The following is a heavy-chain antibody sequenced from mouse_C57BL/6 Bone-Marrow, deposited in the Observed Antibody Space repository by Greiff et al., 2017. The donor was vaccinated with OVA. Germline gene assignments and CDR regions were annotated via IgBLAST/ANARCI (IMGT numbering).Heavy chain of an antibody. V-gene: IGHV1-54*01. D-gene: IGHD2-5*01. CDR1: GYAFTNYL. Sequence: QVQLQQSGAELVRPGTSVKVSCKASGYAFTNYLIAWVKQRPGQGLEWIGVINPGSGGTNYNEKFKGKATLTADKSSSTAYMQHSSLTSEDSAVYVCARNVAEYSTHAMDYWGQGTSVTVSS. CDR3: ARNVAEYSTHAMDY. J-gene: IGHJ4*01. CDR2: INPGSGGT.